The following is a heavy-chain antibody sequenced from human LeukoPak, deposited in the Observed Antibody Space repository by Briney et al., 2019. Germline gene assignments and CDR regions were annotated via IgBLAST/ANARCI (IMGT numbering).Heavy chain of an antibody. J-gene: IGHJ6*02. CDR1: GGSISNSDFY. CDR2: VSLGGDS. D-gene: IGHD2-2*01. CDR3: ARVPQYCSSPSCYEDYYGMDV. V-gene: IGHV4-39*07. Sequence: SEALSLTCTVSGGSISNSDFYWVWIRQPPGKGLEWIVRVSLGGDSNYNPSLSSRVTISIEASRSQFSLTLSPVTAAETAVYYCARVPQYCSSPSCYEDYYGMDVWGQGSTVTVSS.